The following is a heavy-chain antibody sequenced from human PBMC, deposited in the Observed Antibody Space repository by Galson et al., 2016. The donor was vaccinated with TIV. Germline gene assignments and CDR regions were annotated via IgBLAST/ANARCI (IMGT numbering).Heavy chain of an antibody. CDR1: GVSISTGDYY. Sequence: TLSFTCTVSGVSISTGDYYWMWIRQPPGKGLEWVGSIYYSGTTYYHPSLLSRVIVSVDTSNNQFSMKLSSVTAADTAVFYCARARRVARVVVAATATAIDNWGRGTLVTVSS. V-gene: IGHV4-30-4*01. CDR2: IYYSGTT. J-gene: IGHJ4*02. CDR3: ARARRVARVVVAATATAIDN. D-gene: IGHD2-15*01.